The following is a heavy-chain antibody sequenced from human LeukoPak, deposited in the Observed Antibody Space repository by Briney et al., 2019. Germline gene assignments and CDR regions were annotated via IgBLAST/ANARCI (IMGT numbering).Heavy chain of an antibody. CDR1: GFTFSSYA. CDR3: AKEREQWLVLGVVVY. D-gene: IGHD6-19*01. J-gene: IGHJ4*02. Sequence: PGGSLRLSCAAAGFTFSSYAMSWVRQAPGKGLEWVSAISGSGGSTYYADSVKGRFTISRDNSKNTLYLQMNSLRAEDTAVYYCAKEREQWLVLGVVVYWGQGTLVTVSS. V-gene: IGHV3-23*01. CDR2: ISGSGGST.